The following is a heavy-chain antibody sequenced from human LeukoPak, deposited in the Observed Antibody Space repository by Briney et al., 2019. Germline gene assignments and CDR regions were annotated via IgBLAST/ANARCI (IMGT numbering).Heavy chain of an antibody. V-gene: IGHV3-23*01. CDR2: ISGSGGST. D-gene: IGHD3-3*01. Sequence: GGSLRLSCAASGFTFSSYAMSWVRQAPGKGLEWVSAISGSGGSTYYADSVKGRFTISRDNSKNTLYLQMNSLRAGDTAVYYCAKGAYDFWSGYLFFDYWGQGTLVTVSS. J-gene: IGHJ4*02. CDR3: AKGAYDFWSGYLFFDY. CDR1: GFTFSSYA.